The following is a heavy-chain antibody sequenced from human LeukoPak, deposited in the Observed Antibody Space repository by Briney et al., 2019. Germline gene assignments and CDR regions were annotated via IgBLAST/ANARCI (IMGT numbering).Heavy chain of an antibody. Sequence: SGGSLRLSCAASGFTFSSYGMHWVRQAPGKGLEWVAFIRYDGSNKYYADSVKGRFTISRDNSKNTLYLQMNSLRAEDTAVYYCARLVTASNWFDPWGPGTLVTVSS. CDR3: ARLVTASNWFDP. V-gene: IGHV3-30*02. J-gene: IGHJ5*02. CDR2: IRYDGSNK. D-gene: IGHD2-21*02. CDR1: GFTFSSYG.